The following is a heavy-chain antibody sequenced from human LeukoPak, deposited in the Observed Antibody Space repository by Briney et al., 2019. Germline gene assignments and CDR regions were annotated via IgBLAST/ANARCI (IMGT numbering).Heavy chain of an antibody. V-gene: IGHV3-23*01. CDR1: GFSFSSYA. Sequence: GGSLRLSCAASGFSFSSYAMTWARQAPVKGLEWVSAISGDGTRTYYADSVKGRFTISRDNSENTLYLEMSSLRVEDTAIYYCAKWPEGAMDYYDYWGQGTLVTVSS. D-gene: IGHD3-16*01. CDR2: ISGDGTRT. J-gene: IGHJ4*02. CDR3: AKWPEGAMDYYDY.